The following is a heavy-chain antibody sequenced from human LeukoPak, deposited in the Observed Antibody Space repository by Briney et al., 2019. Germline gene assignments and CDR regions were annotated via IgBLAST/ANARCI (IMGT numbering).Heavy chain of an antibody. CDR3: ASRGQQPLEGNWFDP. Sequence: PSETLSLTCAVYGGSFSGYYWSWIRQPPGKGLEWIGEINHSGSTNYNPSLKSRVTISVDTSKNQFSLKLSSVTAADTAVYYCASRGQQPLEGNWFDPWGQRTLVTVSS. J-gene: IGHJ5*02. D-gene: IGHD6-13*01. CDR1: GGSFSGYY. V-gene: IGHV4-34*01. CDR2: INHSGST.